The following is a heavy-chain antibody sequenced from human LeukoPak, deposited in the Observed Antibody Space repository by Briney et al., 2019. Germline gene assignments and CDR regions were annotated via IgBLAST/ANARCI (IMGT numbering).Heavy chain of an antibody. J-gene: IGHJ4*02. V-gene: IGHV4-34*01. CDR1: GGSFSGYY. Sequence: SETLSLTRAVYGGSFSGYYWSWIRQPPGKGLEWIGEINHSGSTNYNPSLKSRVTISIDTSKNQFSLKLSSVTAADTAVYYCARGGMVYAMPTFDYWGQGTLVTVSS. D-gene: IGHD2-8*01. CDR3: ARGGMVYAMPTFDY. CDR2: INHSGST.